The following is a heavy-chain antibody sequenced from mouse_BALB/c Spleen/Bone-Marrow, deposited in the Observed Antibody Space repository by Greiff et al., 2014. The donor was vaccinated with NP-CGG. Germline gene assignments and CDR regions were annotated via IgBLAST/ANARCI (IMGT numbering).Heavy chain of an antibody. CDR2: IYPGSGST. J-gene: IGHJ4*01. V-gene: IGHV1S22*01. D-gene: IGHD2-4*01. CDR3: TRGDYPYFPMDY. CDR1: GYTFTSYW. Sequence: LQQSGSELVRPGASVKLSCKASGYTFTSYWMHWVKQRPGQGLEWIGNIYPGSGSTNYDDKFKNKATLAVDTSSSAAYMQLRSLTSEDSAVYYCTRGDYPYFPMDYWGQGTSVTVSS.